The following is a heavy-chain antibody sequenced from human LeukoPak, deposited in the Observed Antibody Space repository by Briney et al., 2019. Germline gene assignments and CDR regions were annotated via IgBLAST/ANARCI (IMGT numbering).Heavy chain of an antibody. J-gene: IGHJ3*02. CDR1: GFAFSGYE. V-gene: IGHV3-48*03. D-gene: IGHD3-22*01. Sequence: GGSLRLSCAASGFAFSGYEMNWVRQAPGKGLEWVSYISSSGSTIYYADSVKGRFTISRDNAKNSLYLQMNSLRAEDTAVYYCARSKSPLTSMIVVDGGAFDIWGQGTMVTVSS. CDR3: ARSKSPLTSMIVVDGGAFDI. CDR2: ISSSGSTI.